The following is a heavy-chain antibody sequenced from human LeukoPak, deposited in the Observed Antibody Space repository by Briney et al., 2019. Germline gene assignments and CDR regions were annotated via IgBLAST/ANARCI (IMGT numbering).Heavy chain of an antibody. D-gene: IGHD3-22*01. Sequence: ASVKVSCKASGYTFTSYYMHWVRQAPGQGLEWMGIINPSGGSTSYAQKFQGRVTITTDESTSTAYMELSSLRSEDTAVYYCARDDYYYDSSGYYYGYYFDYWGQGTLVTVSS. V-gene: IGHV1-46*01. CDR3: ARDDYYYDSSGYYYGYYFDY. CDR2: INPSGGST. J-gene: IGHJ4*02. CDR1: GYTFTSYY.